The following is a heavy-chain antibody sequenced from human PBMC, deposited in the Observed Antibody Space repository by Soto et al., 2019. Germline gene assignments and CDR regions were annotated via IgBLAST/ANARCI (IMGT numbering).Heavy chain of an antibody. CDR3: ARDHEYCSGGSCYTTIDY. CDR2: IWYDGSNK. J-gene: IGHJ4*02. D-gene: IGHD2-15*01. V-gene: IGHV3-33*01. Sequence: GGSLRLSCAASGFTFSSYGVHWVRQAPGKGLEWVAVIWYDGSNKYYADSVKGRFTISRDNSKNTLYLQMNSLRAEDTAVYYCARDHEYCSGGSCYTTIDYWGQGTLVTVSS. CDR1: GFTFSSYG.